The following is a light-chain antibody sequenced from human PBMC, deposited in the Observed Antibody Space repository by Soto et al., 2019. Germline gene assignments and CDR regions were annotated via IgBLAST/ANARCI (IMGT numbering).Light chain of an antibody. J-gene: IGKJ1*01. V-gene: IGKV1-5*03. CDR1: QSISSW. Sequence: VQMTQSPSTLSAYIGDRVTITCRASQSISSWLAWYQQKPGKAPKLLIYKASSLESGVPSRFSGSGSGTEFTLTISSLQPDDFATYYCHQYNSYWTFGQGTKVDIK. CDR2: KAS. CDR3: HQYNSYWT.